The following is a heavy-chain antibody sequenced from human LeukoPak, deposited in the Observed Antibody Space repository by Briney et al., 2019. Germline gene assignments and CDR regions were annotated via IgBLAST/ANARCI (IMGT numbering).Heavy chain of an antibody. D-gene: IGHD2-15*01. V-gene: IGHV3-21*01. Sequence: GGSLRLSCAASGFTFSSYSMNWVRQAPGKGLEWVSSISSSSSYIYYADSVKGRFTISRDNAKNSLYLQMNSLRAEDTAVYYCARQPLYCSGGSCYHHFDYWGQGTLVTVSS. CDR1: GFTFSSYS. CDR3: ARQPLYCSGGSCYHHFDY. CDR2: ISSSSSYI. J-gene: IGHJ4*02.